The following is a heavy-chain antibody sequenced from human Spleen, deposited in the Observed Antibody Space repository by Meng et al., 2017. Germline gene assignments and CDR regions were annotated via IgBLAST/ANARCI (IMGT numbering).Heavy chain of an antibody. CDR3: ARPPGYCSSTSCYAFDI. J-gene: IGHJ3*02. V-gene: IGHV7-4-1*02. Sequence: ASVKDSCKASGYTCTSDAMNWVRQAPGQGLEWMGWNNTNTGYPTYAQGCTGPFVFSLDTSVSTAYLQISSLKADDTAVYYCARPPGYCSSTSCYAFDIWGQGTMVTVSS. CDR2: NNTNTGYP. D-gene: IGHD2-2*01. CDR1: GYTCTSDA.